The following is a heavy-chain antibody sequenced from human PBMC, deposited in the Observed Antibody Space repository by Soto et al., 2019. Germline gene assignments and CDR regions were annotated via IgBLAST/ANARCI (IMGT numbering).Heavy chain of an antibody. J-gene: IGHJ4*02. Sequence: QPGGSLRLSCAASEFSFRSYWMTWVRQAPGKGLEWVALINEDGSQKYYVGSVKGRFIISRDNAKDSVYMQMDSLRAGDTAVYFCARVGRYGWDFDHWGQGTLLTV. CDR3: ARVGRYGWDFDH. CDR1: EFSFRSYW. CDR2: INEDGSQK. V-gene: IGHV3-7*01. D-gene: IGHD5-18*01.